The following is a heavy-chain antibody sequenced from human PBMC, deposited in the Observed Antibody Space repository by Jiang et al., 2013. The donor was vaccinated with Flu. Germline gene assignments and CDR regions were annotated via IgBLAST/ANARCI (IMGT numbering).Heavy chain of an antibody. V-gene: IGHV5-10-1*01. CDR2: IDPSASEI. D-gene: IGHD6-19*01. CDR1: GYTFSNYW. CDR3: ARQLYSSGINYFDY. Sequence: RISCKGSGYTFSNYWITWVRQMPGKGLEWMGRIDPSASEINYRPSFRGHVTISVDDSISTAYLQWSSLKASDTAMYYCARQLYSSGINYFDYWGQGTLVTVSS. J-gene: IGHJ4*02.